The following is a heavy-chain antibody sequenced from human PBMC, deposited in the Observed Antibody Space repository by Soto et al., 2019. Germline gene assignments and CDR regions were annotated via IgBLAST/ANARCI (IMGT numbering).Heavy chain of an antibody. J-gene: IGHJ4*02. D-gene: IGHD4-17*01. CDR1: GGSISSGGYY. Sequence: QVQLQESGPGLVKPSQTLSLTCTVSGGSISSGGYYWSWIRHHPGKGLEWLGYIYYRGSTYYHPSLTSRFTISVDTAKSQFSLKLSSVTASDTAVYYCAILTTGLPFDFCGQGPLVTVSS. V-gene: IGHV4-31*03. CDR2: IYYRGST. CDR3: AILTTGLPFDF.